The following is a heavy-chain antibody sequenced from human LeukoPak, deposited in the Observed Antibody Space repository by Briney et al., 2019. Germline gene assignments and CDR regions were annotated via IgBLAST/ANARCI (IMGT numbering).Heavy chain of an antibody. J-gene: IGHJ4*02. D-gene: IGHD3-9*01. CDR3: ARSGYDILTGYYKGPIFDY. CDR1: GGSFSGYY. CDR2: TNHNGST. Sequence: SETLSLTCAVYGGSFSGYYWSWIRQPPGKGLEWIRETNHNGSTNYNPSLKSRVTISVDTSKNQFSVKLSSVTAADTAVYYCARSGYDILTGYYKGPIFDYWGQGTLVTVSS. V-gene: IGHV4-34*01.